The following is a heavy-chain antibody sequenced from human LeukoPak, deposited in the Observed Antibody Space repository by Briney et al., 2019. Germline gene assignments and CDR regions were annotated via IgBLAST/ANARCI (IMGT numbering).Heavy chain of an antibody. CDR1: GFTFSDHY. CDR2: ISTSSTYI. CDR3: ARDPPFIIGTTFFDY. J-gene: IGHJ4*02. Sequence: GGSLRLSCAASGFTFSDHYMDWVRQAPGKGLEWVSSISTSSTYIYYADSVKGRFTISRDNAKNSLYLQMNSLRAEDTGVYYCARDPPFIIGTTFFDYWGQGTLVTVSS. D-gene: IGHD1-20*01. V-gene: IGHV3-21*01.